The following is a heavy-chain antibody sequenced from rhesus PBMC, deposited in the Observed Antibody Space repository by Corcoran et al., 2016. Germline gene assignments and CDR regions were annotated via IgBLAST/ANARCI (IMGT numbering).Heavy chain of an antibody. J-gene: IGHJ6*01. D-gene: IGHD6-31*01. CDR1: GYTFTSYY. V-gene: IGHV1-180*01. CDR3: TRSIAAAGPLDS. CDR2: ISPYNGNK. Sequence: QVQLVQSGAEIKQPGASVTLSCTASGYTFTSYYMHWVRQAPGPGLEWIGLISPYNGNKGYAQNSPGRATITMDTPTSTGYMELSSLRSEDTAVYYCTRSIAAAGPLDSWGQGVVVTVSS.